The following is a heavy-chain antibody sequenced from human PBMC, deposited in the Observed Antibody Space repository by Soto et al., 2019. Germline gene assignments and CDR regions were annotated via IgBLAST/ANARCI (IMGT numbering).Heavy chain of an antibody. J-gene: IGHJ4*02. Sequence: PGGSLRLSCAASGFTFSNYAIAWVRQAPGKGLEWVSAISGSGGSTYYADSVKGRLTISRDNSKNTLYLQMNSLRAEDTAVYYCAKDPGYDYVWGSYRRVPLSDYWGQGTLVTVSS. CDR2: ISGSGGST. V-gene: IGHV3-23*01. CDR1: GFTFSNYA. D-gene: IGHD3-16*02. CDR3: AKDPGYDYVWGSYRRVPLSDY.